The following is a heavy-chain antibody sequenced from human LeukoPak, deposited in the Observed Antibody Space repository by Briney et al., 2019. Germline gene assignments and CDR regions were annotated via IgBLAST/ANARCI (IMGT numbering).Heavy chain of an antibody. CDR2: INHSGST. Sequence: SETLSLTCAVYGGSFSGYYWSWIRQPPGKGLEWIGEINHSGSTNYNPSLKSRVTISVDTSKNQFSLKLSSVTAADTAVYYCARRYYYYGMDVWGQGTTVTVFS. J-gene: IGHJ6*02. V-gene: IGHV4-34*01. CDR1: GGSFSGYY. CDR3: ARRYYYYGMDV.